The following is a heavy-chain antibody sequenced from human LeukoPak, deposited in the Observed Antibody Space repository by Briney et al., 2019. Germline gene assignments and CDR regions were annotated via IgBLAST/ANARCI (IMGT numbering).Heavy chain of an antibody. D-gene: IGHD4-23*01. V-gene: IGHV1-2*02. CDR2: INPKNGGT. J-gene: IGHJ4*02. CDR3: ARDGYGGNSFDY. Sequence: ASVKVSCKASGYTFPGHHIHWVRQAPGQGLEWMGWINPKNGGTNYAQKFQGRVTMTRNTSINTAFMELSRLNSDDTAVYFCARDGYGGNSFDYWGQGTLVTVSS. CDR1: GYTFPGHH.